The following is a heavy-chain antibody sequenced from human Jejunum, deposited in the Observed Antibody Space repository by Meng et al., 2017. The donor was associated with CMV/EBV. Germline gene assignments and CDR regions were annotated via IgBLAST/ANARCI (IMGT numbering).Heavy chain of an antibody. J-gene: IGHJ4*02. D-gene: IGHD2-15*01. CDR2: ISGSGGDK. CDR1: GFNFRNSA. Sequence: SGFNFRNSAMRWVRQALGKGLEWVSSISGSGGDKFYADSVRGRFTISRDNSKNTVYLQMNGLGAEDTAVYYCTKGVSGPLYYFDHWGQGMLVTVSS. V-gene: IGHV3-23*01. CDR3: TKGVSGPLYYFDH.